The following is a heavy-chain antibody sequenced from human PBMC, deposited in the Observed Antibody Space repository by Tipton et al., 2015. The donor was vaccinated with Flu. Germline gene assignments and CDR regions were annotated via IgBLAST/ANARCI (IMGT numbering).Heavy chain of an antibody. CDR1: GFTFSGYG. D-gene: IGHD6-19*01. CDR2: IRHDESDK. V-gene: IGHV3-30*02. Sequence: GSLRLSCAASGFTFSGYGMHWVRQAPGKGLEWVAFIRHDESDKYYPDSVKGRFTISRDNSKNALYLLMNSLRVEDTAVYYCAKDGWDTSGWYPFDYWGQGTLVTVSS. CDR3: AKDGWDTSGWYPFDY. J-gene: IGHJ4*02.